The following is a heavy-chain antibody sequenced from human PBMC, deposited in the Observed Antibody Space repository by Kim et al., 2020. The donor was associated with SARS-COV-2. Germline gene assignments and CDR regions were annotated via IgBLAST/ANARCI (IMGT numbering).Heavy chain of an antibody. Sequence: PALKRRVTMSVDTSKNQFSLKLSSVTAADTAVYYCARDEKAVAGQMGFDYWGQGTLVTVSS. D-gene: IGHD6-19*01. J-gene: IGHJ4*02. V-gene: IGHV4-4*07. CDR3: ARDEKAVAGQMGFDY.